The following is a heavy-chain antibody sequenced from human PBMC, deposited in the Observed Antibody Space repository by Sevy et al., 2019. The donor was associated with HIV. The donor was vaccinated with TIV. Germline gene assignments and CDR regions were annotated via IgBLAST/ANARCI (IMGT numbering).Heavy chain of an antibody. CDR1: GYSFTTYW. CDR2: IYPADSDT. CDR3: ARRGVGATGVFDS. J-gene: IGHJ4*02. D-gene: IGHD1-26*01. V-gene: IGHV5-51*01. Sequence: VESLKISCKGSGYSFTTYWIGWVRQMPGKGLEWMGIIYPADSDTRYSPSFQGQVTMSADKSINTAYLQWGSLKASDTAMYYCARRGVGATGVFDSWGQGTLVTVSS.